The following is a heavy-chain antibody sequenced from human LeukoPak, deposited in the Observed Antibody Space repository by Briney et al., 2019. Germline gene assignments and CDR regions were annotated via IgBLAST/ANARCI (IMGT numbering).Heavy chain of an antibody. CDR3: ARHEEEDGYNAKTFDF. J-gene: IGHJ4*02. CDR2: IYYSGST. D-gene: IGHD5-24*01. V-gene: IGHV4-39*01. Sequence: SETLSLTCTVSGGSISSSSYYWGWIRQPPGKGLEWIGSIYYSGSTYYNPSLKSRVTISVDTSKNQFSLKLSSVTAADTAVYYCARHEEEDGYNAKTFDFWGQGTLVTVSS. CDR1: GGSISSSSYY.